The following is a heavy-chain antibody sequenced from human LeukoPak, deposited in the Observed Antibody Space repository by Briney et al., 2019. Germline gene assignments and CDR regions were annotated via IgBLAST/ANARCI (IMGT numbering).Heavy chain of an antibody. CDR1: GGSISSDSYY. CDR2: IYYSGST. CDR3: AGYQTPIAAAGSRYAFDI. D-gene: IGHD6-13*01. Sequence: PSETLSLTCTVSGGSISSDSYYWSWIRQPPGKGLEWIGYIYYSGSTNYNPSLKSRVTMSVDTSKNQFSLRLSSVTAADRAVYYCAGYQTPIAAAGSRYAFDIWGQGTMVTVSS. V-gene: IGHV4-61*01. J-gene: IGHJ3*02.